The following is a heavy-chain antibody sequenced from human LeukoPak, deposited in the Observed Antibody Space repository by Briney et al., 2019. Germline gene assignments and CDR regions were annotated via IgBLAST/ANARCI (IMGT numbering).Heavy chain of an antibody. CDR2: ISAYNGNT. J-gene: IGHJ4*02. CDR1: GYTFTRYG. Sequence: ASVKVSCKASGYTFTRYGISWVRQAPVQGLEWMGWISAYNGNTNYAQKLQGRVTMTTDTSTSTAYMELRSLRSDDTAVYYCARVRRYCSSTSCQNLYYFDYWGQGTLVTVSS. D-gene: IGHD2-2*01. V-gene: IGHV1-18*01. CDR3: ARVRRYCSSTSCQNLYYFDY.